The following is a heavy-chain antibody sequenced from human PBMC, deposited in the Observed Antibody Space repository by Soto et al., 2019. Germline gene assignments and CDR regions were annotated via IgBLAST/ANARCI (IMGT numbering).Heavy chain of an antibody. CDR2: INYDGYS. D-gene: IGHD3-10*01. CDR1: GGSITNYY. V-gene: IGHV4-59*08. CDR3: ARHGFGPLHGLVDV. Sequence: QVQLQESGPGLVKPSETLSLTCTVSGGSITNYYCSWFRQPPGKGLEWIGYINYDGYSAYNLSLKRRVRQSMDASKTQFSLMLEFVTATDTAVYYCARHGFGPLHGLVDVWGPGTTVIVSS. J-gene: IGHJ6*02.